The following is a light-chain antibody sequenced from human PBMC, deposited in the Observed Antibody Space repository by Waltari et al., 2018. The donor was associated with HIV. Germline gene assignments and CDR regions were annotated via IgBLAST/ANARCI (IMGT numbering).Light chain of an antibody. CDR2: RAR. CDR3: QQFENWPSYT. Sequence: EIILTQSPAILSASPGDRVTLTCRAMQGFGTNLAWYQQRSGQPPRRLLARARSPAPGGPARFSGSGSGTHFILTISNRQSDDFAVYYCQQFENWPSYTFGQGTKL. CDR1: QGFGTN. J-gene: IGKJ2*01. V-gene: IGKV3-15*01.